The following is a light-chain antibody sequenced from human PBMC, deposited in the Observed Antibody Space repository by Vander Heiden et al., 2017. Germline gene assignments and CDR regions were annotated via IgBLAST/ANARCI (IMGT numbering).Light chain of an antibody. CDR1: QDISNY. CDR3: QQYDNLPRT. CDR2: DAS. Sequence: IRMPQYPSSLSASVGDRVTITCQASQDISNYLNWYQQKPGKAPKLLIYDASNLETGVPSRFSGSGSGTDFTFTISSLQPEDIATYYCQQYDNLPRTFGEGTKVEIK. J-gene: IGKJ4*02. V-gene: IGKV1-33*01.